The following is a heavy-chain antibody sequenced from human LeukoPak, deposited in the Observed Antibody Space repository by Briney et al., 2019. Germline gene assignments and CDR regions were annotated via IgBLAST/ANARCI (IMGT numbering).Heavy chain of an antibody. CDR2: ISWNSGSI. Sequence: GGSLRLSCAASGFTFDDYAMHWVRQAPGKGLEWVSGISWNSGSIGYADSVKGRFTISRDNAKNSLYLQMNSLRAEDTALYYCASLAATWEFFDYWGQGTLVTVSS. J-gene: IGHJ4*02. V-gene: IGHV3-9*01. D-gene: IGHD2-15*01. CDR3: ASLAATWEFFDY. CDR1: GFTFDDYA.